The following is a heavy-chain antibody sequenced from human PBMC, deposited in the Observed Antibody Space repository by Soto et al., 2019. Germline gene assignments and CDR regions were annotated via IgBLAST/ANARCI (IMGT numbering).Heavy chain of an antibody. V-gene: IGHV4-34*01. Sequence: TSETLSLTCAVYGGSFNGYYWSWIRQPPGKGLEWIGEINHSGNTNYNPSLKSRVTISVDTSKNQFSLKLSSVTAADTAVYYCARTDSRGSSAAWFWGQGTLVTVSS. D-gene: IGHD3-22*01. J-gene: IGHJ4*02. CDR3: ARTDSRGSSAAWF. CDR1: GGSFNGYY. CDR2: INHSGNT.